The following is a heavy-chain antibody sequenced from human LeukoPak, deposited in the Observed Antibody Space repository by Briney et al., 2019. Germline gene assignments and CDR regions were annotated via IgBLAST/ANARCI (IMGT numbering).Heavy chain of an antibody. CDR3: GRASRVVVVIASYGH. Sequence: SQTLSLTCAVYGGSFSGYYWSWIRPPPGKGLEWIGEIYHSGSTNSNPSPKSRDTISVDTPKNHFSLNLSSVSPPGTPVCNSGRASRVVVVIASYGHWGQGNL. CDR2: IYHSGST. D-gene: IGHD2-21*01. V-gene: IGHV4-34*01. J-gene: IGHJ4*01. CDR1: GGSFSGYY.